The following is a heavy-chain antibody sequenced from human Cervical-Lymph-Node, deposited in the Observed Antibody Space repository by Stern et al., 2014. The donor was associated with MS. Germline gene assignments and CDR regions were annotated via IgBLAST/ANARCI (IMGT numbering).Heavy chain of an antibody. Sequence: VQLVESGGGLVQPGGSLRLSCAASGFTFSSYSMNWVRQAPGKGLEWVSYISSSGNNIYYADSVKGRFTISRDNAKNSLSLQMNSLRAEDTAVYYCARRLAYCGGDCYATDYWGQGTLVTVSS. CDR3: ARRLAYCGGDCYATDY. V-gene: IGHV3-48*01. CDR1: GFTFSSYS. CDR2: ISSSGNNI. D-gene: IGHD2-21*02. J-gene: IGHJ4*02.